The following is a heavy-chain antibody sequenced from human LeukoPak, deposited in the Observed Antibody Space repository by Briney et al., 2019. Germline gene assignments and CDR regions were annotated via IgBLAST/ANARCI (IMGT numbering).Heavy chain of an antibody. CDR1: GYTFTSYD. CDR2: MNPNSGNT. D-gene: IGHD3-3*01. Sequence: ASVKVSCKASGYTFTSYDINWVRQATGQGLEWMGWMNPNSGNTGYAQKLQGRVTMTTDTSTSTACMELRGLRSDDTAVYYCARDEWLSRSYYFDYWGQGTLVTVSS. V-gene: IGHV1-8*01. CDR3: ARDEWLSRSYYFDY. J-gene: IGHJ4*02.